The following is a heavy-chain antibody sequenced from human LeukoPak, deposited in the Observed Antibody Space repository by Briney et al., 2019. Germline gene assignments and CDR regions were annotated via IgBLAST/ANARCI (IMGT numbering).Heavy chain of an antibody. V-gene: IGHV4-61*05. CDR2: VYKGDT. D-gene: IGHD3-10*01. CDR1: GGSISSSSYY. CDR3: ASLYGSGSNLKDY. J-gene: IGHJ4*02. Sequence: SETLSLTCTVSGGSISSSSYYWGWIRQPPGKGLEWIGYVYKGDTNYNPSLKSRVTISVDTSKNQFSLKLSSVTAADTAMYYCASLYGSGSNLKDYWGQGTLVTVSS.